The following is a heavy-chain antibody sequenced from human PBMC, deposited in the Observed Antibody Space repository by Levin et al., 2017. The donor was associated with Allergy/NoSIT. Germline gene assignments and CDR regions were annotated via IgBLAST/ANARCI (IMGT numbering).Heavy chain of an antibody. CDR2: IYTSGST. V-gene: IGHV4-4*07. CDR3: ARDEPKGIAAAGTGWGMDV. D-gene: IGHD6-13*01. CDR1: GGSISSYY. J-gene: IGHJ6*02. Sequence: SETLSLTCTVSGGSISSYYWSWIRQPAGKGLEWIGRIYTSGSTNYNPSLKSRVTMSVDTSKNQFSLKLSSVTAADTAVYYCARDEPKGIAAAGTGWGMDVWGQGTTVTVSS.